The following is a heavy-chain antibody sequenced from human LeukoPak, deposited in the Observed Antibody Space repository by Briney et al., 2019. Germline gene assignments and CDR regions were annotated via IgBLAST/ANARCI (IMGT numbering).Heavy chain of an antibody. Sequence: GGSLRLSCAASGFTFSSYGMHWVRQAPGKGLEWVAFIRYDGSNKYYADSVKGRFTISRDNSKNTLYLQMNSLRAEDTAVYYCAKDRSSSTIRYFDYWGQGTLVTVSS. V-gene: IGHV3-30*02. D-gene: IGHD2-2*01. CDR1: GFTFSSYG. CDR3: AKDRSSSTIRYFDY. CDR2: IRYDGSNK. J-gene: IGHJ4*02.